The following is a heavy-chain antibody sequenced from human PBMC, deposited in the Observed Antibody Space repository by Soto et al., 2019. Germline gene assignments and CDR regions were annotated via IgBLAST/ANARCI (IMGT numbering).Heavy chain of an antibody. Sequence: QVQLVESGGGVVQPGRSLRLSCAASGFTFSSYGMHWVRQAPGKGLEWVAVIWYDGSNKYYADSVKGRFTISRDNFKXXLYLQMNSLRAEDTAVYYCARDVMVTAMVMWYFDLWGRGTLVTVSS. CDR2: IWYDGSNK. CDR3: ARDVMVTAMVMWYFDL. D-gene: IGHD2-21*02. V-gene: IGHV3-33*01. CDR1: GFTFSSYG. J-gene: IGHJ2*01.